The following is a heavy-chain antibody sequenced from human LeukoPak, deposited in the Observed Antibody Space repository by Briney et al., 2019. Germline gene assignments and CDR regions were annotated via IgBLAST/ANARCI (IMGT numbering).Heavy chain of an antibody. V-gene: IGHV4-59*12. CDR2: IYYSGST. D-gene: IGHD3-3*01. J-gene: IGHJ6*03. Sequence: SETLSLTCTVSGGSISSYYWSWIRQPPGKGLEWIGYIYYSGSTNYNPSLKSRVTISVDTSKNQFSLKLSSVTAADTAVYYCARGGGGYDFWSGLVNYYMDVWGKGTTVTVSS. CDR1: GGSISSYY. CDR3: ARGGGGYDFWSGLVNYYMDV.